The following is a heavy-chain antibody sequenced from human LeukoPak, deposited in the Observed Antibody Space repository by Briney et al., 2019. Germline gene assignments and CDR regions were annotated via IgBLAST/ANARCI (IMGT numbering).Heavy chain of an antibody. CDR2: IIPIFGTA. Sequence: GASVKVSCKASGGTFSSYAISWVRQAPGQGLEWMGRIIPIFGTANYAQKFQGRVTITTDESTSTAYMELSSLRSEDTAVYYCARSTGYCSGGSGSAFGYWGQGTLVTVSS. V-gene: IGHV1-69*05. CDR3: ARSTGYCSGGSGSAFGY. CDR1: GGTFSSYA. J-gene: IGHJ4*02. D-gene: IGHD2-15*01.